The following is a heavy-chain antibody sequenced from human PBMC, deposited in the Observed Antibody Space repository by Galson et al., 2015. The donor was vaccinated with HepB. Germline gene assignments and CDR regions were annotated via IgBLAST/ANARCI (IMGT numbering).Heavy chain of an antibody. Sequence: SLRLSCAASGFTFDIYTMHWVRQAPGKRPEWVTSILFDGNKKYYADSVEGRFTISRDNSKNTVYLQMDSLRVEDTAVYYCARDSAHSNNWFDPWGQGTLVIVSS. CDR1: GFTFDIYT. D-gene: IGHD4-11*01. CDR2: ILFDGNKK. J-gene: IGHJ5*02. CDR3: ARDSAHSNNWFDP. V-gene: IGHV3-30*04.